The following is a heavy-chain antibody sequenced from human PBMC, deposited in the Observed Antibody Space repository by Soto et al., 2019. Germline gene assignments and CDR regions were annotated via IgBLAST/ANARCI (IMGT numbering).Heavy chain of an antibody. CDR1: GGIFSSYA. CDR2: IIPIFGTA. D-gene: IGHD3-10*01. Sequence: ASVKVSCKASGGIFSSYAISWVRQAPGQGLEWMGGIIPIFGTANYAQKFQGRVTITADESTSTAYMELSSLRSEDTAVYYCARVGVEDTYYYYYGMDVWGQGTTVTVSS. J-gene: IGHJ6*02. CDR3: ARVGVEDTYYYYYGMDV. V-gene: IGHV1-69*13.